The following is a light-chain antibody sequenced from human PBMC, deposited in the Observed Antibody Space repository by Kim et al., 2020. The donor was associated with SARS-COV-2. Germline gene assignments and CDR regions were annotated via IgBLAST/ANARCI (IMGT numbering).Light chain of an antibody. J-gene: IGKJ4*01. CDR3: QQFNNYLFT. CDR1: QGTNSA. Sequence: AIQLTQSPSSLSASVGDRVTISCRASQGTNSAVAWYQQKPGTAPKVLIYDVSTLASGVPSRFSGSGSGTDFTLTISSLQPEDFATYYCQQFNNYLFTFGGGTKVDIK. V-gene: IGKV1D-13*01. CDR2: DVS.